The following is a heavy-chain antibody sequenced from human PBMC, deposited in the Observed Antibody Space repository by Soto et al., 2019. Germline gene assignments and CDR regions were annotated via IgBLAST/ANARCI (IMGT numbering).Heavy chain of an antibody. D-gene: IGHD6-6*01. CDR2: INHSGST. J-gene: IGHJ4*02. V-gene: IGHV4-34*01. Sequence: QVQLQQWGAGLLKPSETLSLTCAVYGGSFSGYYWSWIRQPPGKGLEWIGEINHSGSTNYNPSLKSRVTISVDTSKNQFSLKLSSMTAADTAEYYCPRGGSSSHIPRVYWGQGTLVTVSS. CDR1: GGSFSGYY. CDR3: PRGGSSSHIPRVY.